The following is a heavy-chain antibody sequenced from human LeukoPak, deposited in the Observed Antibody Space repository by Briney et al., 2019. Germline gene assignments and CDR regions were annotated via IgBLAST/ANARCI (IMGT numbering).Heavy chain of an antibody. V-gene: IGHV4-59*01. D-gene: IGHD1-26*01. CDR3: ARGGSYPRPFYY. J-gene: IGHJ4*02. CDR2: IDYSGST. CDR1: GGSISSLF. Sequence: PSQTLSLTRTLSGGSISSLFRSWSPEPPGKGVRGIGYIDYSGSTNYNPSLKSRVTISVDTSKNQFSLKLSSVTAADTAVYYCARGGSYPRPFYYWGQGTLVTVSS.